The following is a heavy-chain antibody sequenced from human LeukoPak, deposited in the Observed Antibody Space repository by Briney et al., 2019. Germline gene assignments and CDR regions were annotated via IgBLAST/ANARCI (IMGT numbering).Heavy chain of an antibody. J-gene: IGHJ6*03. Sequence: PSETLSLTCAVYGGSFSGYSWSWIRQPPGKGLEWIGEINHSGSTNYNPSLKSRVTISVDTSKNQFSLKLSSVTAADTAVYYCARVYDFWSGASGYMDVWGKGTTVTISS. D-gene: IGHD3-3*01. V-gene: IGHV4-34*01. CDR1: GGSFSGYS. CDR2: INHSGST. CDR3: ARVYDFWSGASGYMDV.